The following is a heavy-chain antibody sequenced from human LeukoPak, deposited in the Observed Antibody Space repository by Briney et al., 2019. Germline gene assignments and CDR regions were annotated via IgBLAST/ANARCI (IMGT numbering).Heavy chain of an antibody. V-gene: IGHV3-53*01. CDR3: AKDRSDGYSSGWYVYNY. Sequence: GGSLRLSCAASGFTVSSNYMNWVRQAPGKGLEWVSVIYSGGTTYYADSVKGRFTISRDNSKNTLYLQMNSLRAEDTAVYYCAKDRSDGYSSGWYVYNYWGQGTLVTVSS. D-gene: IGHD6-19*01. CDR2: IYSGGTT. CDR1: GFTVSSNY. J-gene: IGHJ4*02.